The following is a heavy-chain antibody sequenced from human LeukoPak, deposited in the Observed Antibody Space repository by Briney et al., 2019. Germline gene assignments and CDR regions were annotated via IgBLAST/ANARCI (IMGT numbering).Heavy chain of an antibody. Sequence: GGSLRLSCEASGFGFSDYGMHWVRQTPGKGLEWVAFSPHDKNEVSEADSVKGRVTISRDNSKRTLYLQMNNLTVDDSALYFCARVRPFSAGGFYGQIFFDYWGRETLVAVSS. J-gene: IGHJ4*02. V-gene: IGHV3-30*02. D-gene: IGHD3-3*01. CDR2: SPHDKNEV. CDR1: GFGFSDYG. CDR3: ARVRPFSAGGFYGQIFFDY.